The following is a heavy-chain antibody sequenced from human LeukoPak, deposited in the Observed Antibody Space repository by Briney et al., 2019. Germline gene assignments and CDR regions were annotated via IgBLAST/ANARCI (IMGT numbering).Heavy chain of an antibody. CDR3: ARVRFLEWLLKYYGMDV. CDR1: GYTFTSYD. CDR2: MNPNSGNT. V-gene: IGHV1-8*01. Sequence: ASVKVSCKASGYTFTSYDINWVRQATGQVLEWMGWMNPNSGNTGYAQKFQGRVTMTRNTSISTAYMELSSLRSEDTAVYYCARVRFLEWLLKYYGMDVWGQGTTVTVSS. D-gene: IGHD3-3*01. J-gene: IGHJ6*02.